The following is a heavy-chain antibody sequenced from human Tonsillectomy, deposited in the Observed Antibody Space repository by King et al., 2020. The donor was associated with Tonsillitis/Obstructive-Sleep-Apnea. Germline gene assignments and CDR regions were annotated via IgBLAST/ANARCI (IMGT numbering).Heavy chain of an antibody. D-gene: IGHD6-25*01. CDR3: ARGLRLPDY. J-gene: IGHJ4*02. Sequence: VQLVESGGGLVQPGGSRRFSGSDAGFNFNCHNLNWVRRAPGKGLDGCSYIRRHSSAIYYADSVKGRFTISRDNAKNSLYLQMNSLRDEDTAVYYCARGLRLPDYWGQGTLVTVSS. V-gene: IGHV3-48*02. CDR2: IRRHSSAI. CDR1: GFNFNCHN.